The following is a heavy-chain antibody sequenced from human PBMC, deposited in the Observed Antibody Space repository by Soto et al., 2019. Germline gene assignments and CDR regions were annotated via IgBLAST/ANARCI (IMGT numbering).Heavy chain of an antibody. CDR1: GFTFRWSD. Sequence: EVQLVESGGGLVQPGGSLRLPWAASGFTFRWSDINWVRHPRGKGLELVPGICTGGDTYYADSVRGRFTISREDAKGSLYLQMNSLRVEDTAVYYCVRETGFTTTSDAFNIWGQGTMVTVSS. D-gene: IGHD1-1*01. J-gene: IGHJ3*02. CDR3: VRETGFTTTSDAFNI. CDR2: ICTGGDT. V-gene: IGHV3-13*01.